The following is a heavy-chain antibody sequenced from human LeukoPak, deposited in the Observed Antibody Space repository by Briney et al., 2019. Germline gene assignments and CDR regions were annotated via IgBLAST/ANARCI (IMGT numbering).Heavy chain of an antibody. J-gene: IGHJ4*02. D-gene: IGHD5-24*01. CDR1: GYTFTSYG. V-gene: IGHV1-18*01. CDR3: ARIGYNHYFDY. CDR2: ISAYNGNT. Sequence: AAVKVSCRASGYTFTSYGISWVRQAPGQRLEWMGWISAYNGNTNYAQKLQGRVTMTTDTSTSTAYMELRSLRSDDTAVYYCARIGYNHYFDYWGQGTLVTVSS.